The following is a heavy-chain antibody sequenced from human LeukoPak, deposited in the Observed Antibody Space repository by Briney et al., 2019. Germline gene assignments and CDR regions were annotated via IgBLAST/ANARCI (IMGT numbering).Heavy chain of an antibody. CDR3: ARGQGIYYGSQRAEYFQH. J-gene: IGHJ1*01. CDR2: IYSDGSST. Sequence: GGSLRLSCAASGFTFSSYWMHWVRQAPGKGLVWVSRIYSDGSSTSYADSVKGRFTISRDNAKNTLYLQMNSLRAEDTAVYYCARGQGIYYGSQRAEYFQHWGQGTLVTVSS. V-gene: IGHV3-74*01. CDR1: GFTFSSYW. D-gene: IGHD3-10*01.